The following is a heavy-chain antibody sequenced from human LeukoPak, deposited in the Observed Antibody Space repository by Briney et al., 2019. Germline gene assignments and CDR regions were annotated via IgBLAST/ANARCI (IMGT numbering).Heavy chain of an antibody. CDR2: IYTSGST. CDR1: GGSISSGSYY. Sequence: SETLSLTCTVSGGSISSGSYYWSRIRQPAGKGLEWIGRIYTSGSTNYNPSLKSRVTISVDTSKNQFSLKLSSVTAADTAVYYCARGTVGRTYCGGDCYSPIDHWGQGTLVTVSS. CDR3: ARGTVGRTYCGGDCYSPIDH. D-gene: IGHD2-21*01. J-gene: IGHJ4*02. V-gene: IGHV4-61*02.